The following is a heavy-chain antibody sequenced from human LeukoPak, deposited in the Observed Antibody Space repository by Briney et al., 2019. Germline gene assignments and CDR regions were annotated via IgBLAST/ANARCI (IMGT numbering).Heavy chain of an antibody. Sequence: PGGSLRLSCAASGFTFSSYWMHWVRQAPGKGLEWVAVISYDGSNKYYPDSVKGRFTISRDNSKNTLYLQMNSLRAEDTAVYYCAKADYSSSWYQTGWGGYFDYWGQGTLVTVSS. CDR3: AKADYSSSWYQTGWGGYFDY. CDR2: ISYDGSNK. V-gene: IGHV3-30*18. CDR1: GFTFSSYW. J-gene: IGHJ4*02. D-gene: IGHD6-13*01.